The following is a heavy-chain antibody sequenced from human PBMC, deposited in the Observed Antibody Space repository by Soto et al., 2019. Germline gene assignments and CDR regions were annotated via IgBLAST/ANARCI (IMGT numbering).Heavy chain of an antibody. J-gene: IGHJ5*02. Sequence: QVQLVQSGAEVKKPGASVKVSCKASGYTFTSYDINWVRQATGQGLEWMGWMNPNSGNTGYAQKFQGRVTMTRNTSISTAYMELSSLRSEDSAVYYCARERSASGIGWFDPWGQGTLVTVSS. CDR2: MNPNSGNT. CDR1: GYTFTSYD. CDR3: ARERSASGIGWFDP. D-gene: IGHD6-13*01. V-gene: IGHV1-8*01.